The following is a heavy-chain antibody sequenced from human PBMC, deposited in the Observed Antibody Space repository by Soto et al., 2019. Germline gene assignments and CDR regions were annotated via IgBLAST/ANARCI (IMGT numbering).Heavy chain of an antibody. CDR2: ISSSSSYI. J-gene: IGHJ4*02. CDR3: ARSFRAVAGNPYY. D-gene: IGHD6-19*01. Sequence: GGSLRLSCAASGFTFSSYSMNWVRQAPGKGLEWVSSISSSSSYIYYADSVKGRFTISRDNAKNSLYLQMNSLRAEDTAVYYCARSFRAVAGNPYYCGQGTLVTVSS. CDR1: GFTFSSYS. V-gene: IGHV3-21*01.